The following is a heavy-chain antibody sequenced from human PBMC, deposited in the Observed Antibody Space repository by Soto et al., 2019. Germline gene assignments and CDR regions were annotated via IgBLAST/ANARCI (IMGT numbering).Heavy chain of an antibody. J-gene: IGHJ4*02. CDR1: GFTFTNYA. Sequence: GGSLRLSCAASGFTFTNYAMTWVRQAPGKGLEWVSAIGVSSDTTYYADSVRGRFTISRDNSKNTLYLQMNSLRAEDTAVYYCAKDQFSHGSGSFFDYWGQGIPVTAPQ. CDR2: IGVSSDTT. D-gene: IGHD3-10*01. CDR3: AKDQFSHGSGSFFDY. V-gene: IGHV3-23*01.